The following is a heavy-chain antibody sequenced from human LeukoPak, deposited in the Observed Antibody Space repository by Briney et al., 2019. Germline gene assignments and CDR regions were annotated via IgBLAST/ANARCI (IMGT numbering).Heavy chain of an antibody. CDR1: GGSVSSGSYY. D-gene: IGHD3-3*01. Sequence: SSETLSLTCTVSGGSVSSGSYYWSWIRQPPGKGLEWIGYIYYSGSTNYNPSLKSRVTISVDTSKNQFSLKLSSVTAADTAVYYCARTVTYYDFWSGPPNNYYFDYWGQGTLVTVSS. CDR3: ARTVTYYDFWSGPPNNYYFDY. V-gene: IGHV4-61*01. J-gene: IGHJ4*02. CDR2: IYYSGST.